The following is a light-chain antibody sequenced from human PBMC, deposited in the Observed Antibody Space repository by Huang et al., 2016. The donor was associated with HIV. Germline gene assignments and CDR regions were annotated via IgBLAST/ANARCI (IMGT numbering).Light chain of an antibody. J-gene: IGKJ2*01. CDR2: DAS. CDR3: QQRSNWPPYT. V-gene: IGKV3-11*01. CDR1: QSVSSY. Sequence: EIVLTQSPATLSLSPGERATLSCRASQSVSSYLAWYHQKPGQAPSLLIYDASNRATGIPARFSGSGSGTDFTLTIISLEPEDFAVYYCQQRSNWPPYTFGQGTKLEIK.